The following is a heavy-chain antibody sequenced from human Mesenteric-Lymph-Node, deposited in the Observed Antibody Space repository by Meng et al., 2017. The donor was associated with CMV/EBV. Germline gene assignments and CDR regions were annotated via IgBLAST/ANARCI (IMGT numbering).Heavy chain of an antibody. J-gene: IGHJ4*02. D-gene: IGHD4-23*01. CDR1: GYTFTNYY. CDR2: INPSGGSA. Sequence: ASVKVSCKASGYTFTNYYIHWVRQAPGQGLEWMGIINPSGGSARYAQKLQGRVTMTRDTSTSTVYMDLSSLRSEDTAVFYCARAYGGDSVYFFDFWGQGTLVTVSS. CDR3: ARAYGGDSVYFFDF. V-gene: IGHV1-46*01.